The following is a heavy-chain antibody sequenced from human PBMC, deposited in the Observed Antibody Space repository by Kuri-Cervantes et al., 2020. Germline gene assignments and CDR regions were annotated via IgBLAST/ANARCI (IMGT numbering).Heavy chain of an antibody. D-gene: IGHD6-19*01. CDR1: GGSISSYY. CDR2: TYSSGST. Sequence: SETLSLTCTVSGGSISSYYWSWNRQPPGKGLEWIGSTYSSGSTNNNPSLKSRVTTSADTSKNQFSLKLNSVTAADTAVYYCARSIVVTEGVGDRFDPWGQGTLVTVSS. CDR3: ARSIVVTEGVGDRFDP. V-gene: IGHV4-59*01. J-gene: IGHJ5*02.